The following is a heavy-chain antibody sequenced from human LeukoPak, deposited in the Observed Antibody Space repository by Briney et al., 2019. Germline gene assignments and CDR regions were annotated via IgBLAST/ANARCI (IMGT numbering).Heavy chain of an antibody. CDR2: ISSSSSYT. Sequence: PGGSLRLSCAASGFTFSDYYMSWIRQAPGKGLEWVSYISSSSSYTNYADSVKGRFTISRDNAKNSLYLQMNSLRAEDTAVYYCARVADGYSGYDSIDYWGQGTLSPSPQ. D-gene: IGHD5-12*01. V-gene: IGHV3-11*06. CDR3: ARVADGYSGYDSIDY. CDR1: GFTFSDYY. J-gene: IGHJ4*02.